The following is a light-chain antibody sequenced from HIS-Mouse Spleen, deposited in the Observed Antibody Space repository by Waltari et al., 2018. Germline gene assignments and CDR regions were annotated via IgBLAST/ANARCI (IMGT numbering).Light chain of an antibody. Sequence: QSVLTQPPSASGTPAQRVTTSCSGSSSNSGSNYVYWYQQLPGTAPKPLLYRNNQRPSGVPDRFSGSKSGTSASLAISGLRSEDEADYYCAAWDDSLSGVVFGGGTKLTVL. J-gene: IGLJ2*01. CDR2: RNN. CDR3: AAWDDSLSGVV. CDR1: SSNSGSNY. V-gene: IGLV1-47*01.